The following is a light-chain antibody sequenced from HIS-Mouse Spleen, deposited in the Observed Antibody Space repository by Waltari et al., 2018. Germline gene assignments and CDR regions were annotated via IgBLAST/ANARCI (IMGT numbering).Light chain of an antibody. CDR2: DNN. V-gene: IGLV1-51*01. J-gene: IGLJ3*02. Sequence: QSVLTQPPSASGTPGQRVTISCSGSSSHLGSNYVYWYQQLPGTAPKLLIYDNNKRPSGIPDRFSGSKSGTSATLGITGLQTGDEADYYCGTWDSSLSAWVFGGGTKLTVL. CDR3: GTWDSSLSAWV. CDR1: SSHLGSNY.